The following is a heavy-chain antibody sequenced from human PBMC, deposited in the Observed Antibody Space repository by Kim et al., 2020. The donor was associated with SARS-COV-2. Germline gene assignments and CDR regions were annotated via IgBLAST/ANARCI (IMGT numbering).Heavy chain of an antibody. V-gene: IGHV3-30*18. D-gene: IGHD6-13*01. CDR1: GFTFSNYG. J-gene: IGHJ1*01. CDR3: AKTSTKGHKQPPAD. CDR2: ISYDGSTK. Sequence: GGSLRLSCASSGFTFSNYGMHWGRQAPGKGLEWVAVISYDGSTKNYADSVKGRFIVSRDNSENTLYLQMNSLRAEDTAVYYCAKTSTKGHKQPPADWGQG.